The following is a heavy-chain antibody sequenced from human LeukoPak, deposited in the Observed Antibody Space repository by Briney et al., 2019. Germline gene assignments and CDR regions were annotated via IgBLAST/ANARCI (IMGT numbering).Heavy chain of an antibody. V-gene: IGHV3-23*01. CDR2: ISGSGGST. CDR1: GFTFASHA. J-gene: IGHJ4*02. CDR3: ARHYYGSGNYYDY. D-gene: IGHD3-10*01. Sequence: GGSLRLSCAASGFTFASHAMSWVRQAPGKGLEWDSTISGSGGSTFYADSVKVRFTISRDNPKNTLYLQMNSLRAEDAAVYYCARHYYGSGNYYDYWGQGTLVTVSS.